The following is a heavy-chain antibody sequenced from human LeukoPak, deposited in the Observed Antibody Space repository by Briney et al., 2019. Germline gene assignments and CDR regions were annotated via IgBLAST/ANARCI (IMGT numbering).Heavy chain of an antibody. CDR2: ASSDEINQ. V-gene: IGHV3-30*03. D-gene: IGHD7-27*01. J-gene: IGHJ4*02. Sequence: GDSLRLSCLMSGFTFRNHGLHWVRQAPGKGLEWVAVASSDEINQYYADSVKGRFIISRDNSRNTLNLQMHNLRIDDTAIYYCARHVGISFWGQGTLVTVSS. CDR3: ARHVGISF. CDR1: GFTFRNHG.